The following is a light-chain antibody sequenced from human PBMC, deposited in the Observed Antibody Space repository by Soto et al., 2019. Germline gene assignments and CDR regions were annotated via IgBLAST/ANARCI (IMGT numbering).Light chain of an antibody. CDR3: QSYDSSLSGCYV. CDR1: SSNIGAGYD. J-gene: IGLJ1*01. Sequence: QSVLKQPPSVSGAPGQRVTIPCTGSSSNIGAGYDVHWYQQLPGTAPKLLIYGNSNRPSGVPDRFSGSKSGTSASLAITGLQAEDEADYYCQSYDSSLSGCYVFGNGTKVTVL. V-gene: IGLV1-40*01. CDR2: GNS.